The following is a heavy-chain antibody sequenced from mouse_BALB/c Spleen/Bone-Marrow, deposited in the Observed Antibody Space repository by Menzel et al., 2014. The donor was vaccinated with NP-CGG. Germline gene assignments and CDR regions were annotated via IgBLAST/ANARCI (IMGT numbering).Heavy chain of an antibody. V-gene: IGHV1-62-2*01. Sequence: VQLVESGAGLVKPGASVKLSCKASGYTFTDYIIHWVKQRSGQGLEWIGWFYPGSFHMKYNEKFKDRATLTADKSSSTVYMELKRLTSKDSAVFFCARPEERGIYSDSLYAMDYWGQGTPVTVSS. CDR2: FYPGSFHM. CDR3: ARPEERGIYSDSLYAMDY. D-gene: IGHD2-4*01. CDR1: GYTFTDYI. J-gene: IGHJ4*01.